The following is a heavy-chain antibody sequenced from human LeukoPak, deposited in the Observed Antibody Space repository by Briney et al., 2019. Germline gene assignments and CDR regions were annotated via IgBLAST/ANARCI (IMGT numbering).Heavy chain of an antibody. CDR3: ARENGPILTGYYTPWARGWFDP. V-gene: IGHV3-48*03. CDR1: GFTFSSYE. CDR2: ISSSGSTI. D-gene: IGHD3-9*01. J-gene: IGHJ5*02. Sequence: GGSLRLSCAASGFTFSSYEMNWVRQAPGKGLEWVSYISSSGSTIYYADSVKGRFTISRDNAKNSLYLQMNSLRAEDTAVYYCARENGPILTGYYTPWARGWFDPWGQGALVTVSS.